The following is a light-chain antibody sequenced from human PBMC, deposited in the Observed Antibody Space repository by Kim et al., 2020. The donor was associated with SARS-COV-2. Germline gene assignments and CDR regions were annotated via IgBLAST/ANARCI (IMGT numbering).Light chain of an antibody. V-gene: IGKV3-20*01. Sequence: PGERATLSCRASQTVSSSYLAWYQQKPGQAPRLLIYGTSSRATGIPDRFSGSGSGTDFTLTISRLETEDFAVYYCQQYGSSPTFGPGTKVDIK. J-gene: IGKJ3*01. CDR2: GTS. CDR3: QQYGSSPT. CDR1: QTVSSSY.